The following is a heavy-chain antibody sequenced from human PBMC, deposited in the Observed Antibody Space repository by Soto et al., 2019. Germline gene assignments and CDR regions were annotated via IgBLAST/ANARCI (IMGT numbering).Heavy chain of an antibody. J-gene: IGHJ4*02. CDR1: GLAFSNYA. Sequence: PVGSLRLPCAASGLAFSNYAMTWVRQAPGKGLEWVSIITASGYSAYYARAVKGRFTTSRDNSRSTLYLQMNGLRADDTAVYYCAKGDLLWDPFDFWGQGTLVTVSS. D-gene: IGHD3-16*01. CDR2: ITASGYSA. CDR3: AKGDLLWDPFDF. V-gene: IGHV3-23*01.